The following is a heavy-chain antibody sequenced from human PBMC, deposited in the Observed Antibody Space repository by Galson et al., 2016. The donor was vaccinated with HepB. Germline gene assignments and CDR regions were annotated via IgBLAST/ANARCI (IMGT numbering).Heavy chain of an antibody. CDR3: AKRAHATGDYCGMDV. Sequence: SLRLSCAASGFTFNTYSMHWVRQAPGKGLEWVAGIWYDGSNKYYADSVKGRFTISRDNSKNTLYLQMNSLRAEDTDVYYCAKRAHATGDYCGMDVWGQGTTVTVSS. J-gene: IGHJ6*02. D-gene: IGHD2-15*01. V-gene: IGHV3-33*06. CDR2: IWYDGSNK. CDR1: GFTFNTYS.